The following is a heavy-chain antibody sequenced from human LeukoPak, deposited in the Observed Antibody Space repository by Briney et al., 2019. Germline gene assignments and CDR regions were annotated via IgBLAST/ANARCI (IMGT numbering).Heavy chain of an antibody. Sequence: SETLSLTCTVSGGSISSYYWSWIRQPPGKGLEWIGYIYYSGSTNYNPSLKSRVTISVDTSKNRFSLKLSSVTAADTAVYYCARRDVYYGSGDAFDIWGQGTMVTVSS. CDR3: ARRDVYYGSGDAFDI. J-gene: IGHJ3*02. V-gene: IGHV4-59*08. CDR1: GGSISSYY. CDR2: IYYSGST. D-gene: IGHD3-10*01.